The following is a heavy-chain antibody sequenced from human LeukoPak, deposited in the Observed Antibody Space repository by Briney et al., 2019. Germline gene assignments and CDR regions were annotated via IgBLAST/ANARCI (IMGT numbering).Heavy chain of an antibody. Sequence: SVKVSCKASGGTFSSYDISWVRQAPGQGLEWMGGIIPIFGTANYAQKFQGRVTITTDESTSTAYMELSSLRSEDTAVYYCARSGGRDGYNSRYWGQGTLVTVSS. D-gene: IGHD5-24*01. CDR1: GGTFSSYD. J-gene: IGHJ4*02. V-gene: IGHV1-69*05. CDR3: ARSGGRDGYNSRY. CDR2: IIPIFGTA.